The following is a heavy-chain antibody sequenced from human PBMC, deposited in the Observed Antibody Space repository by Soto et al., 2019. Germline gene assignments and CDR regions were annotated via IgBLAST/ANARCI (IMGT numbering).Heavy chain of an antibody. CDR2: IWYDGSNK. CDR3: ASSILLWFGELVD. J-gene: IGHJ4*02. CDR1: GFTFSSYG. D-gene: IGHD3-10*01. Sequence: QVQLVESGGGVVQPGRSLRHSCAASGFTFSSYGMHWVRQAPGKGLEWVAVIWYDGSNKYYADSVKGRFTISRDNSKNTLYLQMNSLRAEDTAVYYCASSILLWFGELVDWGQGTLVTVSS. V-gene: IGHV3-33*01.